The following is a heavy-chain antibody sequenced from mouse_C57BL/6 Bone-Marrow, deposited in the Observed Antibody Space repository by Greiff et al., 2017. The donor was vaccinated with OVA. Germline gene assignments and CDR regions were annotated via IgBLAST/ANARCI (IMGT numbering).Heavy chain of an antibody. D-gene: IGHD4-1*01. CDR2: ISSGSSTI. CDR3: AGRNWGWYFDV. J-gene: IGHJ1*03. Sequence: EVHLVESGGGLVKPGGSLKLSCAASGFTFSDYGMHWVRQAPEKGLEWVAYISSGSSTIYYADTVKGRFTISRDNAKNTLFLQMTSLRSEDAAMYYCAGRNWGWYFDVWGTGTTVTVSS. CDR1: GFTFSDYG. V-gene: IGHV5-17*01.